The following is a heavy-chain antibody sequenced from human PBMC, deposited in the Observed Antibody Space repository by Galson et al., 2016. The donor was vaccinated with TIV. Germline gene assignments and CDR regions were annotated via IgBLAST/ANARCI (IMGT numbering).Heavy chain of an antibody. CDR2: FDPENDRA. D-gene: IGHD3-9*01. V-gene: IGHV1-24*01. CDR1: GYTLSDLS. J-gene: IGHJ4*02. Sequence: QSGAEVKKPGESLKISCKVSGYTLSDLSMHWVRQAPGKGLEWMGGFDPENDRAIYAQRFKGRVTMTDDTSTDTSSLELRRLRSDDTAVYFCATARLGIFNYFDSWGQGTLVTVSS. CDR3: ATARLGIFNYFDS.